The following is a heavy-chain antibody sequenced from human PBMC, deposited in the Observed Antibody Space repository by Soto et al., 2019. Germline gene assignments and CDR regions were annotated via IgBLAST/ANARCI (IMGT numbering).Heavy chain of an antibody. CDR2: INPSGGST. D-gene: IGHD6-13*01. J-gene: IGHJ6*02. CDR1: GYTFTSYY. CDR3: AREYSSSWFAYYYYGMDV. Sequence: ASVKVSCKASGYTFTSYYMHWVRQAPGQGLEWMGIINPSGGSTSYAQKLQGRVTMTRDTSTSTVYMELSSLRSEDTAVYYCAREYSSSWFAYYYYGMDVWGQGTTVTVSS. V-gene: IGHV1-46*01.